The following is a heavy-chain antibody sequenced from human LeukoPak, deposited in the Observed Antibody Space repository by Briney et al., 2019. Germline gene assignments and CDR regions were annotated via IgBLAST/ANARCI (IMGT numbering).Heavy chain of an antibody. Sequence: GGSLRLSCAASGFTFRSYEMNWVRQAPGKGLEWVSYISSSGSTIYYADSVKGRFTISRDNAKRSVYLQMNSLGVEDTAVYYCARDIHSVAFDIWGQGTMVTVSS. CDR3: ARDIHSVAFDI. V-gene: IGHV3-48*03. J-gene: IGHJ3*02. CDR1: GFTFRSYE. CDR2: ISSSGSTI.